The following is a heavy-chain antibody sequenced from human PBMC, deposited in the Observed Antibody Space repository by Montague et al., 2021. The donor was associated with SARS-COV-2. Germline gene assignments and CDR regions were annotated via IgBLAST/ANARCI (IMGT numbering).Heavy chain of an antibody. V-gene: IGHV4-31*03. CDR2: LSYSRSS. Sequence: TLSLTCTVYGGSISDYYCYWSWLRPHQGKDLDWVRYLSYSRSSYSNPSLQSRVTVSGDTSKNQFYLKLSSVAAADTAVYSGACYVDSSGWLNPRGSGTYDYWGQGTLVTVSS. D-gene: IGHD6-19*01. CDR3: ACYVDSSGWLNPRGSGTYDY. J-gene: IGHJ4*02. CDR1: GGSISDYYCY.